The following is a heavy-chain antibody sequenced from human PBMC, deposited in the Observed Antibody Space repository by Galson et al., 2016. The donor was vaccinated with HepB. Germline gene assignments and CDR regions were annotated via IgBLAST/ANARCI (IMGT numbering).Heavy chain of an antibody. D-gene: IGHD4-17*01. Sequence: SLRLSCAASGFTFSNYGMHWVRQTPDKGLEWVAIVWYDGETKYYGDSVKCRFTISRDNSKNTLYLQMNSLRVEDTAVYYCAREGADGDFHDAFDFWGQGTMVTVSS. V-gene: IGHV3-33*01. CDR2: VWYDGETK. CDR1: GFTFSNYG. CDR3: AREGADGDFHDAFDF. J-gene: IGHJ3*01.